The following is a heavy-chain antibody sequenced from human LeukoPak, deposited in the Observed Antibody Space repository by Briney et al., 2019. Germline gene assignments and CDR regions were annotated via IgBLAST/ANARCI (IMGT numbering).Heavy chain of an antibody. CDR2: IYYSGST. CDR1: GGSISSGDYY. V-gene: IGHV4-30-4*08. Sequence: SETLSLTCTVSGGSISSGDYYWSWIRQPPGKGLEWIGYIYYSGSTYYNPSLKSRVTISVDTSKNQFSLKLSSATAADTAVYYCARGAHFWSGYYPYYFDYWGQGTLVTVSS. D-gene: IGHD3-3*01. J-gene: IGHJ4*02. CDR3: ARGAHFWSGYYPYYFDY.